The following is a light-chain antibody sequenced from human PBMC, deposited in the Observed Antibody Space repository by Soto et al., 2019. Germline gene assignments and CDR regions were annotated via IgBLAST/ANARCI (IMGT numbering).Light chain of an antibody. V-gene: IGKV1-9*01. Sequence: DIQLTQSPSFLSTSVGARVTIICRASQAIRTYLAWYQQKPGRAPKLLIYDASTLQTGVPSRFSGSGSGTEFTLTISSLQPEDFATYYCQHLNSYPITFGQGTRLEIK. J-gene: IGKJ5*01. CDR1: QAIRTY. CDR3: QHLNSYPIT. CDR2: DAS.